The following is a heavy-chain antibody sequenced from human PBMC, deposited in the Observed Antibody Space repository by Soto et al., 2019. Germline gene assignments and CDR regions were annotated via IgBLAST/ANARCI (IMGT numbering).Heavy chain of an antibody. CDR1: SYIFTTYG. Sequence: QVHLVQSGAEVKKPGASVKVSCKGSSYIFTTYGITWVRQAPGQGLEWMGWISAHNGNTNYAQKLQGRVTVTRDTSTSTAYMALRNLRSDDTAVYYCARGRYGDYWGQGALVTVSS. CDR2: ISAHNGNT. J-gene: IGHJ4*02. CDR3: ARGRYGDY. V-gene: IGHV1-18*01. D-gene: IGHD1-1*01.